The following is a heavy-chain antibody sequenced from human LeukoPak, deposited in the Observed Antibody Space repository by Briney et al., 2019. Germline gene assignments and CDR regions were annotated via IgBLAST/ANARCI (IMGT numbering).Heavy chain of an antibody. CDR1: GFVFSSYS. J-gene: IGHJ4*02. Sequence: GGSLRLSCAASGFVFSSYSFNWVRHAPGKGLEWVASVNTVSSYIYYADSLRGRFTISRDNARNPLPLQMNSLRAEDMAMYYCVRLRRNSDSSGYFYYYDNWGQGSLVTVSS. CDR3: VRLRRNSDSSGYFYYYDN. D-gene: IGHD3-22*01. CDR2: VNTVSSYI. V-gene: IGHV3-21*01.